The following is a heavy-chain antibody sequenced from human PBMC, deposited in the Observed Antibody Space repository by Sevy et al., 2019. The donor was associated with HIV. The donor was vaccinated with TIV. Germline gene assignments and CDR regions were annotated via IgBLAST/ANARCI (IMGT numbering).Heavy chain of an antibody. CDR3: ARESERKSGYDYLGLVYYYYYYGMDV. CDR2: ISSSGSTI. D-gene: IGHD5-12*01. V-gene: IGHV3-11*01. CDR1: GFTFSDYY. Sequence: GGSLRLSCAASGFTFSDYYMSWIRQAPGKGLEWVSYISSSGSTIYYADSVKGRFTISRDNAKNSLYLQMNSLRAEDTAVYYCARESERKSGYDYLGLVYYYYYYGMDVWGQGTTVTVSS. J-gene: IGHJ6*02.